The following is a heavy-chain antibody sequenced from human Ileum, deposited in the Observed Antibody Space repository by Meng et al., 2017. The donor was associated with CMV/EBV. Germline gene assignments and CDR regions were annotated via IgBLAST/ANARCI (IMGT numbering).Heavy chain of an antibody. D-gene: IGHD6-19*01. CDR3: ARGTGYSSGWTTIYY. Sequence: SDTLSLTCTVSGGSISSNSYYWGWIRQPPGKGLEWIGSIYHSGSTYYNPSLKSRVTISVDTSKNQFSLKLSSVTAADTAVYYCARGTGYSSGWTTIYYWGQGTLVTVSS. J-gene: IGHJ4*02. CDR1: GGSISSNSYY. CDR2: IYHSGST. V-gene: IGHV4-39*07.